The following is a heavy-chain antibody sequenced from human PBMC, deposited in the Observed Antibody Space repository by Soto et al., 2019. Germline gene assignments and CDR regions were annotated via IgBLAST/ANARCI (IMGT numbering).Heavy chain of an antibody. CDR2: ISYDGINE. CDR3: ARDRLRLGELSFIGYFDY. J-gene: IGHJ4*02. D-gene: IGHD3-16*02. V-gene: IGHV3-30*15. Sequence: QVQLVESGGSVVQPGRSLRLSCEASGFTFTSYAMHWVRHAPGKGLEWVAVISYDGINEYYADSVKGRFTISRDNSKNTLFLQMSSLRVEDTAVYYCARDRLRLGELSFIGYFDYWGQGTLVTVSS. CDR1: GFTFTSYA.